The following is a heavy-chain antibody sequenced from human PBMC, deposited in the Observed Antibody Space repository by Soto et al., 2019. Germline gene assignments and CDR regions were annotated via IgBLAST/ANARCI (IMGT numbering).Heavy chain of an antibody. CDR2: ISSSSSYI. J-gene: IGHJ6*03. CDR1: GFTFSSYS. V-gene: IGHV3-21*01. Sequence: GGSLRLSCAASGFTFSSYSMNWVRQAPGKGLEWVSSISSSSSYIYYADSVKGRFTISRDNAKNSLYLQMNSLRAEDTAVYYCARHGRLDYYYYMDVWGKGTTVTVSS. CDR3: ARHGRLDYYYYMDV. D-gene: IGHD5-12*01.